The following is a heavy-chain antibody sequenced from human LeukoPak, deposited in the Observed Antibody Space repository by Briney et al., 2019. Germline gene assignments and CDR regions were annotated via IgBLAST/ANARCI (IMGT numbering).Heavy chain of an antibody. CDR3: ASSLPYDFWSGQFDY. J-gene: IGHJ4*02. V-gene: IGHV3-53*01. CDR2: IYSGGST. D-gene: IGHD3-3*01. CDR1: GFTVSSNY. Sequence: GGSLRLSCAASGFTVSSNYMSWVRQAPGKGLEWVSVIYSGGSTYYADSVKGRFTISRDNSKNTLYLQMNSLRAEDTAVYYCASSLPYDFWSGQFDYWGQGTLVTVSS.